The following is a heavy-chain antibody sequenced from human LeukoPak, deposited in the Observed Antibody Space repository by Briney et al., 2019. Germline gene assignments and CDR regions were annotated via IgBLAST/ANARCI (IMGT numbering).Heavy chain of an antibody. J-gene: IGHJ4*02. CDR2: IYYSGST. Sequence: SETLSLTCTVSGGSISSGGYYWSWIRQHPGKGLEWIGYIYYSGSTYYNPSLKSRVTISVDTSKNQFSLKLSPVTAADTAVYYCARPDSSGYYYDYWGQGTLVTVSS. CDR3: ARPDSSGYYYDY. D-gene: IGHD3-22*01. V-gene: IGHV4-31*03. CDR1: GGSISSGGYY.